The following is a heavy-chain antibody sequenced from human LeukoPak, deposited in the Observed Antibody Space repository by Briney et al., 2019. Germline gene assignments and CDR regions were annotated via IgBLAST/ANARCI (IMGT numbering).Heavy chain of an antibody. D-gene: IGHD6-13*01. V-gene: IGHV3-21*01. CDR2: ISSGSTYI. CDR1: GFTFNSYS. CDR3: ARGAPRIAAGINWFDP. Sequence: GGSLRLSCAASGFTFNSYSMNWVRQAPGKGLERVSSISSGSTYIYYADSVRGRFTTSRDNAKNSLYLQMNSLRAEDTAVYYCARGAPRIAAGINWFDPWGQGTLVTVSS. J-gene: IGHJ5*02.